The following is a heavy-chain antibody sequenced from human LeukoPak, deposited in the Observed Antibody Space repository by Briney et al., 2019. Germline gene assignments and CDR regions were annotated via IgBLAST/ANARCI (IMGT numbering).Heavy chain of an antibody. CDR3: ARDLWLRSSGVYYYYYYMDV. CDR1: GYTFTSYS. D-gene: IGHD5-12*01. J-gene: IGHJ6*03. Sequence: ASVKVSCKASGYTFTSYSMHWVRQAPGQGLEWMGIINPNGGSTIYAQKFQGRVTMTRDTSTSTVYMDLTSLRSEDTAVYYCARDLWLRSSGVYYYYYYMDVWGKGTTVTVSS. CDR2: INPNGGST. V-gene: IGHV1-46*01.